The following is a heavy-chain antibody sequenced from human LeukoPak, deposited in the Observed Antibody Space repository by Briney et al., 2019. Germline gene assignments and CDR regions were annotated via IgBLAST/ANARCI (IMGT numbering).Heavy chain of an antibody. J-gene: IGHJ4*02. CDR3: ATREVGATRDYFDY. CDR1: GYTLTELS. D-gene: IGHD1-26*01. V-gene: IGHV1-24*01. CDR2: FDPEDGET. Sequence: ASVKVSRKVSGYTLTELSMHWVRQAPGKGLEWMGGFDPEDGETIYAQKFQGRVTMTEDTSTDTAYMELSSLRSEDTAVYYCATREVGATRDYFDYWGQGTLVTVSS.